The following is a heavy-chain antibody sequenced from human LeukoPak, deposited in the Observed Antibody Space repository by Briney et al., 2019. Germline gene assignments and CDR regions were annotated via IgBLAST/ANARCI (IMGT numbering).Heavy chain of an antibody. D-gene: IGHD2-2*02. CDR1: GYTFSSFD. CDR2: INPNSGNT. Sequence: GASVKVSCKASGYTFSSFDVNWVRQAPGQGLEWMGWINPNSGNTGYAQKFQGRVTMTRDTSISTAYMELSSLRSEDTAVYYCARGTPYCTSASCYNYWGQGTLVTVSS. V-gene: IGHV1-8*01. J-gene: IGHJ4*02. CDR3: ARGTPYCTSASCYNY.